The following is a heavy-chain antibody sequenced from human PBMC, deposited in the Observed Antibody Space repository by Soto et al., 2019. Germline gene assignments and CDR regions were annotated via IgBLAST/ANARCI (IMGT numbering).Heavy chain of an antibody. CDR2: IFHSLGA. D-gene: IGHD3-10*01. J-gene: IGHJ4*02. Sequence: PSETLSLTCTVSGGSTTSDCWSWIRQPPGKGLEWLGYIFHSLGAKYNPSLGSRGTISLDTSKNQLSLSLRSVTAADTAIYFCVRDLNGSGDYWGQGTLVTVSS. CDR3: VRDLNGSGDY. CDR1: GGSTTSDC. V-gene: IGHV4-59*01.